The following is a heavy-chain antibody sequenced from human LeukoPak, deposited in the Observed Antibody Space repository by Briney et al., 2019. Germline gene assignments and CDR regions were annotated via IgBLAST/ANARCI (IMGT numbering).Heavy chain of an antibody. D-gene: IGHD3-22*01. CDR1: GFTFSTHN. CDR3: ASRDYYDSSGYYDAFDI. J-gene: IGHJ3*02. CDR2: ISGTSTYI. Sequence: GGSLRLSCAASGFTFSTHNINWIRQAPGKGLEWVSSISGTSTYIYYADSVKGRFTISRDNAKNSLFLQMNSLRPEDTAVYYCASRDYYDSSGYYDAFDIWGQGTMVTVSS. V-gene: IGHV3-21*01.